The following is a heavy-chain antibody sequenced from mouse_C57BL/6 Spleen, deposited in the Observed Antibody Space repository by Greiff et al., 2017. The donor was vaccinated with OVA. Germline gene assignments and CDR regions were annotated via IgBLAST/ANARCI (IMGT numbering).Heavy chain of an antibody. CDR3: ARSLYDYDVRAMDY. CDR2: IYPGSGST. Sequence: QVQLQQPGAELVKPGASVKMSCKASGYTFTSYWITWVKQRPGQGLEWIGDIYPGSGSTNYNEKFKSKATLTVDTSSSTAYMQLSSLTSEDSAVYYCARSLYDYDVRAMDYWGQGTSVTVSS. V-gene: IGHV1-55*01. D-gene: IGHD2-4*01. CDR1: GYTFTSYW. J-gene: IGHJ4*01.